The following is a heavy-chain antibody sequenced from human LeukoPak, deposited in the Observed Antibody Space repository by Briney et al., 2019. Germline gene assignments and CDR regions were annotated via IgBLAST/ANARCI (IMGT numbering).Heavy chain of an antibody. CDR3: ARGAKGYYYGSGSPRYYFDY. Sequence: KPSETLSLTCAVYGGSFSGYYWSWIRQPPGKGLEWIGEINHSGSTNYIPSLKSRVTISVDTSKNQFSLKLSSVTAADTAVYYCARGAKGYYYGSGSPRYYFDYWGQGTLVTVSS. J-gene: IGHJ4*02. D-gene: IGHD3-10*01. V-gene: IGHV4-34*01. CDR1: GGSFSGYY. CDR2: INHSGST.